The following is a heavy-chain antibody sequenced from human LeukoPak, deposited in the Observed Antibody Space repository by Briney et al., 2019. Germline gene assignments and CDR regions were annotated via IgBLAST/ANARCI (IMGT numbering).Heavy chain of an antibody. CDR3: ARDYSRSWYPDY. J-gene: IGHJ4*02. V-gene: IGHV3-74*01. Sequence: PGESLRLSCAASGFTFSSYWMHWVRQAPGKGLVWVSRINSDATSTSYADSVKGRFTISRDNAKNTLYLQTDSLRGEDTAVYYCARDYSRSWYPDYWGQGTLVTVSS. CDR2: INSDATST. CDR1: GFTFSSYW. D-gene: IGHD6-13*01.